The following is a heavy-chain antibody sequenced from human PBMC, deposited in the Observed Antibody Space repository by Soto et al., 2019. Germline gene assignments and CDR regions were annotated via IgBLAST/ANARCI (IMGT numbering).Heavy chain of an antibody. D-gene: IGHD2-2*01. CDR3: ARSRGQNLMPFDDYGMDV. V-gene: IGHV4-59*01. CDR2: IYYNGTT. Sequence: SETLSLTCTVSGGSISSYYWSWIRQPPGKGLEWIGYIYYNGTTNYNPSLKSRVTISVDTSKSQFSLKLISVTAADTAVYSCARSRGQNLMPFDDYGMDVWGQGTTVTVSS. J-gene: IGHJ6*02. CDR1: GGSISSYY.